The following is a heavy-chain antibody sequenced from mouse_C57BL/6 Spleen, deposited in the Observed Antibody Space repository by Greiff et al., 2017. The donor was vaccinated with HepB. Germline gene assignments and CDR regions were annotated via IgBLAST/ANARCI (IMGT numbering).Heavy chain of an antibody. D-gene: IGHD2-1*01. CDR1: GFTFSSYA. CDR3: TVYYGNNSGAMDY. CDR2: ISSGGDYI. Sequence: EVMLVESGEGLVKPGGSLKLSCAASGFTFSSYAMSWVRQTPEKRLEWVAYISSGGDYIYYADTVKGRFTISRDNARNTLYLQMSSLKSEDTAMYYCTVYYGNNSGAMDYWGQGTSVTVSS. V-gene: IGHV5-9-1*02. J-gene: IGHJ4*01.